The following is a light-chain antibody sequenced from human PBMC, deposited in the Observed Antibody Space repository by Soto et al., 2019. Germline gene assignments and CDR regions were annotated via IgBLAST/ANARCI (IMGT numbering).Light chain of an antibody. CDR1: QNIFNW. V-gene: IGKV1-5*01. CDR3: QQYDSYPYT. CDR2: GAS. J-gene: IGKJ2*01. Sequence: DIQMTQSPVSLSASVGDRVTITCRASQNIFNWLAWYQQKPGKAPKLLMYGASSLQSGVPSRFSGGGSGTEFTLTIISLQPDDFATYYCQQYDSYPYTFGQGTKVDIK.